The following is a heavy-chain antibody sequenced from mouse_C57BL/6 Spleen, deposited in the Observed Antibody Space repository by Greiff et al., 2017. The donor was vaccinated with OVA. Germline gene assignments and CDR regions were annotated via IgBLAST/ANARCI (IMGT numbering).Heavy chain of an antibody. Sequence: VQLQQSGPELVKPGASVKISCKASGYAFSSSWMNWVKQRPGKGLEWIGRIYPGDGDTNYNGKFKGKATLTADKSSSTAYMQLSSLTSEDSAVYCCARGGTTVVADYWGQGTTLTVSS. J-gene: IGHJ2*01. CDR2: IYPGDGDT. V-gene: IGHV1-82*01. CDR1: GYAFSSSW. D-gene: IGHD1-1*01. CDR3: ARGGTTVVADY.